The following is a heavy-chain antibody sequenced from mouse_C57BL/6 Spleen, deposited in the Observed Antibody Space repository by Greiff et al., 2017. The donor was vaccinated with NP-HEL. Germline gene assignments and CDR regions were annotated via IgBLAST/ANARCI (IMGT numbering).Heavy chain of an antibody. V-gene: IGHV1-53*01. CDR1: GYTFTSYW. CDR3: ARSGGVRDYFAY. J-gene: IGHJ2*01. Sequence: QVQLQQPGTELVKPGASVKLSCKASGYTFTSYWMHWVKQRPGQGLEWIGNINPSNGGTYYNEKFKSKATLTVDKSSSTAYMQLSSLTSEDSAVYICARSGGVRDYFAYWGQGTPLTVSS. CDR2: INPSNGGT. D-gene: IGHD1-1*02.